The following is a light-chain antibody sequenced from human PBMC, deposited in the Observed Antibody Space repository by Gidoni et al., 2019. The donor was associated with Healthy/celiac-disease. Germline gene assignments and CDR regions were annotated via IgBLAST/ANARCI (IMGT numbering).Light chain of an antibody. J-gene: IGLJ2*01. CDR1: SSDVGSYNL. CDR2: EVS. Sequence: QSALTQPAYVSGSPGQSITSPCTGTSSDVGSYNLVSWYQQHPGKAPKRMIYEVSKRPSGVSTRCSGSKSGNTASLTISGLQAEDEADYYCCSYAGSSTLVFGGGTKLTVL. V-gene: IGLV2-23*02. CDR3: CSYAGSSTLV.